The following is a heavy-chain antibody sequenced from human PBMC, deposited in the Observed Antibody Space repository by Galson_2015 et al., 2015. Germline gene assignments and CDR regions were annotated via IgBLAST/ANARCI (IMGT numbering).Heavy chain of an antibody. CDR1: GGSISSSSYY. V-gene: IGHV4-39*01. D-gene: IGHD2-2*01. Sequence: SETLSLTCTVSGGSISSSSYYWGWIRQPPGKGLEWIGSIYYSGSTYYNPSLKSRVTISVDTSKNQFSLKLSSVTAADTAVYYCASCIVVVPAAIIRFLPLNWFDPWGQGTLVTVSS. J-gene: IGHJ5*02. CDR2: IYYSGST. CDR3: ASCIVVVPAAIIRFLPLNWFDP.